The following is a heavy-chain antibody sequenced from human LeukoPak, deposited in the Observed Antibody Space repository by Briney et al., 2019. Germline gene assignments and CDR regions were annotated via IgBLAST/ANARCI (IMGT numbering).Heavy chain of an antibody. CDR3: ARESGVVATIGYYYGMDV. CDR1: GYTFTXYG. J-gene: IGHJ6*02. Sequence: AXVKVSCKAAGYTFTXYGISWVRQAPGQGLEWMGWISAYNGNTNYAQKLQGRVTMTTDTSTSTAYMELRSLRSDDTAVYYCARESGVVATIGYYYGMDVWGQGTTVTVSS. V-gene: IGHV1-18*01. D-gene: IGHD5-12*01. CDR2: ISAYNGNT.